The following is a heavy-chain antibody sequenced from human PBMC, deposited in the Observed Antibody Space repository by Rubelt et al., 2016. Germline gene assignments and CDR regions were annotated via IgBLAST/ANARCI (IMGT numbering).Heavy chain of an antibody. J-gene: IGHJ5*02. CDR2: IYYSGST. D-gene: IGHD6-25*01. V-gene: IGHV4-39*07. CDR3: ARDSDIKWFYA. Sequence: QLQESGPGLVKPSETLSLTCTVSGDSLSTTLYYWGWIRQSPGMGLEWIGSIYYSGSTYYNPSLKSRVTISVDTSENQFSLKGNSLTAADPAVYYWARDSDIKWFYAWGQGTLVTVSS. CDR1: GDSLSTTLYY.